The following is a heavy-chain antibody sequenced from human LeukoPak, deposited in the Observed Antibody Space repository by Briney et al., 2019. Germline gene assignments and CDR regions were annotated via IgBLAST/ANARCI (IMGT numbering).Heavy chain of an antibody. CDR1: GFTFSSYG. CDR3: ARSYYYDSSGYYYEGAFDI. J-gene: IGHJ3*02. V-gene: IGHV3-74*01. D-gene: IGHD3-22*01. Sequence: GGSLRLSCGASGFTFSSYGMHWVRQAPGKGLVWVSRINSDGSSTSYAGSVKGRFTISRDNAKNTLYLQMNSLRAEDTAVYYCARSYYYDSSGYYYEGAFDIWGQGTMVTVSS. CDR2: INSDGSST.